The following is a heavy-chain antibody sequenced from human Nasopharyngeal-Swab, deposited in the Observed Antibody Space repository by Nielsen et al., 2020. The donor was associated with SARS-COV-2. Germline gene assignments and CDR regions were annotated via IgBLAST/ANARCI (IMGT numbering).Heavy chain of an antibody. Sequence: GESLKISCAASGFIFSDYYMSWIRQAPGKGLEWVSYISSSSYFTYYADSVKGRFTISRDNSKNTLSLQMNSLRGEDTAIYHCTKQRGDDYGDLYYFDYWGQGTLVTVSS. D-gene: IGHD4-17*01. V-gene: IGHV3-11*03. CDR3: TKQRGDDYGDLYYFDY. CDR1: GFIFSDYY. J-gene: IGHJ4*02. CDR2: ISSSSYFT.